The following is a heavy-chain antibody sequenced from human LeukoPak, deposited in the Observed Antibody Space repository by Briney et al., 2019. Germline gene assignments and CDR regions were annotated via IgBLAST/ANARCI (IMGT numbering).Heavy chain of an antibody. CDR2: IKQDGSEK. Sequence: NPGGSLRLSCAASGFNFSSYWMSWVRQAPGKGLEWVADIKQDGSEKYYVDSVKGRFTISRDNAKNSLYLQMNSLRAEDTAVYYCARARYCSSTSCYSSYYYGMDVWGQGTTVTVSS. J-gene: IGHJ6*02. CDR1: GFNFSSYW. D-gene: IGHD2-2*01. CDR3: ARARYCSSTSCYSSYYYGMDV. V-gene: IGHV3-7*01.